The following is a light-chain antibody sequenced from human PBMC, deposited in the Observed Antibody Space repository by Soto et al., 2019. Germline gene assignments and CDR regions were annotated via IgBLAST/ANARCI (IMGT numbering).Light chain of an antibody. J-gene: IGKJ5*01. CDR1: QSVSSY. Sequence: EIVLTQSPATLSVSPRERATLSCRASQSVSSYLAWYQQKPGQAPRLLIYDASNRTTGIPARFSGSGSGTDFTLTISSLEPEDFAVYYCQQYGSSPLTCGQGT. CDR3: QQYGSSPLT. V-gene: IGKV3-11*01. CDR2: DAS.